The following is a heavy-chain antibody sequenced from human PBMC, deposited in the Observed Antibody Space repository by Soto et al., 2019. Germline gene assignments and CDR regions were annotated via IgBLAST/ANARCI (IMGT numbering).Heavy chain of an antibody. CDR3: ARDPGYYYDSSGYCLFDY. Sequence: SVKASCKASGGTFRRYAMGLVLQVPEQRLEWMGRIIPILGIANYAQKFQGRVTITADKSTSTAYMELSSLRSEDTAVYFFARDPGYYYDSSGYCLFDYWGQGTLVTVS. D-gene: IGHD3-22*01. J-gene: IGHJ4*02. V-gene: IGHV1-69*04. CDR1: GGTFRRYA. CDR2: IIPILGIA.